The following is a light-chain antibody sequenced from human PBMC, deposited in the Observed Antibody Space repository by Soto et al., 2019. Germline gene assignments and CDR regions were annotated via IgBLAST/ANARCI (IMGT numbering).Light chain of an antibody. Sequence: IQMTHSPSSLSASVVYRVTITCRSIQSIISYLNLYQQKPGKAPNLLIYDASNLETGVPSRFSGGGSGTHFTFTISNLQPEDIATYYCQQYDNLPPTWTFGQGTKVDIK. V-gene: IGKV1-33*01. CDR3: QQYDNLPPTWT. CDR1: QSIISY. CDR2: DAS. J-gene: IGKJ1*01.